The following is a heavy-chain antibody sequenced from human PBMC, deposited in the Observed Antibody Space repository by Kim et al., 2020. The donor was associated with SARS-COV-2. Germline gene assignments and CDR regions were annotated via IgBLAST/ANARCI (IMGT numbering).Heavy chain of an antibody. CDR3: AREYYDYVWGSYPGNYYYGVDV. CDR1: GFTFSSYA. CDR2: ISYDGSNK. Sequence: GGSLRLSCAASGFTFSSYAMHWVRQAPGKGLEWVAVISYDGSNKYYADSVKGRFTISRDNSKNTLYLQMNSLRAEDTAVYYCAREYYDYVWGSYPGNYYYGVDVWGQGTTVTDSS. V-gene: IGHV3-30*04. D-gene: IGHD3-16*02. J-gene: IGHJ6*02.